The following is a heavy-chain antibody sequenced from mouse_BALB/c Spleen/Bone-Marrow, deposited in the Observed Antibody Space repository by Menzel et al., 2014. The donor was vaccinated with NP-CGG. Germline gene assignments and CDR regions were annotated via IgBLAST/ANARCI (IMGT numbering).Heavy chain of an antibody. V-gene: IGHV1-82*01. Sequence: VQLQQSGPELVKPGASVKISCKTSGYTFSYSWMNWVRQRPGQGLERIGRIYPEDGDTNYNGRFKGKATLTADKSSNTTYIQLSSLTSVDSAVYFCARNPHYYAMDYWGQGTSVTVSS. CDR2: IYPEDGDT. J-gene: IGHJ4*01. CDR3: ARNPHYYAMDY. CDR1: GYTFSYSW.